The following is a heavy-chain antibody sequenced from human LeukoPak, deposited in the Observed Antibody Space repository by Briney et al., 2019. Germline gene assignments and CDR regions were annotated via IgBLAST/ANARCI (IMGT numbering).Heavy chain of an antibody. V-gene: IGHV3-30*02. D-gene: IGHD6-19*01. CDR1: GFTFSSYS. CDR2: IRYDGSNK. Sequence: PGGSLRLSCAASGFTFSSYSMNWVRQAPGKGLEWVAFIRYDGSNKYYADSVKGRFTISRDNSKNTLYLQMNSLRAEDTAVYYCAKDRAVAGTYTSLDYWGQGTLVTVSS. CDR3: AKDRAVAGTYTSLDY. J-gene: IGHJ4*02.